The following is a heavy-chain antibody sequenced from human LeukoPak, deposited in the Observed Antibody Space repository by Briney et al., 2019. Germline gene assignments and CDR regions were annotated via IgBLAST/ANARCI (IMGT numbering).Heavy chain of an antibody. CDR2: TSSSSSYI. CDR1: VVTLSSYS. Sequence: PGGSLRLSGAASVVTLSSYSRNWVGQPPGKGLDGFSSTSSSSSYIYYADSVKGRFTISRDNSTNTLYLQMKSLKPKTPAVYYWAKGAIAAAGTSCYFASWGQGTLVTVSS. CDR3: AKGAIAAAGTSCYFAS. J-gene: IGHJ4*02. D-gene: IGHD6-13*01. V-gene: IGHV3-21*04.